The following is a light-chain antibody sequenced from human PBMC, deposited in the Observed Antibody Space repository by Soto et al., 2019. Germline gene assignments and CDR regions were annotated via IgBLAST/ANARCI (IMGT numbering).Light chain of an antibody. CDR2: GAS. CDR1: QSVSSSY. Sequence: EIVLTQSPGTLSLSPGERATLSCRASQSVSSSYLAWYQQKPGQAPRLLIYGASSRATGIPDMFSGSGSGTDFTLTISRLEPEDFAVYYCQQYGSSPPMYTCGQGTKLEIK. V-gene: IGKV3-20*01. CDR3: QQYGSSPPMYT. J-gene: IGKJ2*01.